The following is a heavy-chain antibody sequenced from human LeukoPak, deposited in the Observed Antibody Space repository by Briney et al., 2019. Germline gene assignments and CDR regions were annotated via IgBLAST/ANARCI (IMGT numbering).Heavy chain of an antibody. D-gene: IGHD1-26*01. V-gene: IGHV1-69*13. CDR2: IIPIFGTA. CDR1: GGTFSSYA. J-gene: IGHJ6*02. CDR3: ARDQKVGATPYFGMDV. Sequence: GASVKVSCKASGGTFSSYAISWVRQAPGQGLEWMGGIIPIFGTANYAQKFQGRVTITADESTSTAYMELNSLRSEDTAIYYCARDQKVGATPYFGMDVWGQGTTVTVSS.